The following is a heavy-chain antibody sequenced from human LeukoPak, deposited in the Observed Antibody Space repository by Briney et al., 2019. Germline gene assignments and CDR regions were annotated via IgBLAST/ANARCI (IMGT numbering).Heavy chain of an antibody. Sequence: GGSLRLSCAASGFSNYTMHWVRQAPGKGLEWVSAISGSGGSTYYADSVKGRFTISRDNSRNVLYLQMNSLRADDAAIYYCARGYCTSTNCNNWFDPWGQGALVTVSS. J-gene: IGHJ5*02. D-gene: IGHD2-2*01. V-gene: IGHV3-23*01. CDR3: ARGYCTSTNCNNWFDP. CDR2: ISGSGGST. CDR1: GFSNYT.